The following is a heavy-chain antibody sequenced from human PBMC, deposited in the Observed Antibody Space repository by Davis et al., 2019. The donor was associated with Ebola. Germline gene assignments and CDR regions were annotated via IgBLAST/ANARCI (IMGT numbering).Heavy chain of an antibody. V-gene: IGHV3-74*01. Sequence: GESLKISCTASGFTFSSYWMQWVRQAPGKGLVWVSRIKRDGSETNYAESVRGRFTISRDNAKSTLYLQMNSLTTEDTALYYCVKDRPGAFDFWGQGTLVTVSS. CDR1: GFTFSSYW. CDR3: VKDRPGAFDF. D-gene: IGHD3-10*01. J-gene: IGHJ4*02. CDR2: IKRDGSET.